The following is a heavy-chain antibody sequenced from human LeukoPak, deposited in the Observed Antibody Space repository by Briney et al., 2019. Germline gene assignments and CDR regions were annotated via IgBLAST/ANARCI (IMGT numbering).Heavy chain of an antibody. CDR1: GYTFTSYD. Sequence: GASVKVSCKASGYTFTSYDINWVRQATGQGLEWMGWMNPNSGNTGYAQKFQGRVTMTRNTSISTAYMELSSLRSEDTAVCYCVEVGFGDAFDIWGQGTMVTVSS. CDR2: MNPNSGNT. CDR3: VEVGFGDAFDI. V-gene: IGHV1-8*01. D-gene: IGHD3-16*01. J-gene: IGHJ3*02.